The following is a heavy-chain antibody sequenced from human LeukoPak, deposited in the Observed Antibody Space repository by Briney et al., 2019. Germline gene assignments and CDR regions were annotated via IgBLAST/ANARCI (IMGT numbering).Heavy chain of an antibody. CDR3: ARGYFDIAP. Sequence: ASLTVSCTASVYTFTIYYMHWVRQAPGQGLEWMGIINHSGGSTNYAQNFQGRVTVTRDTPTSTVYMELSSLKSEDTAVYYCARGYFDIAPWGQGTLVTVSS. CDR2: INHSGGST. D-gene: IGHD3-9*01. J-gene: IGHJ5*02. CDR1: VYTFTIYY. V-gene: IGHV1-46*01.